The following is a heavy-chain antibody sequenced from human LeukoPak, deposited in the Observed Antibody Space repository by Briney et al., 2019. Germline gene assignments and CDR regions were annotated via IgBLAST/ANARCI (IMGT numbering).Heavy chain of an antibody. CDR1: GYTFTGYY. Sequence: ASVKVSCKASGYTFTGYYMHWVRQAPGQGLEWMGWINPNSGGTNYAQKFQGRVTMTRDTSISTAYMELSRLRSDDTAVYYCARGFDYYDSSGYSLEIWGQGTMVTVSS. CDR2: INPNSGGT. J-gene: IGHJ3*02. V-gene: IGHV1-2*02. CDR3: ARGFDYYDSSGYSLEI. D-gene: IGHD3-22*01.